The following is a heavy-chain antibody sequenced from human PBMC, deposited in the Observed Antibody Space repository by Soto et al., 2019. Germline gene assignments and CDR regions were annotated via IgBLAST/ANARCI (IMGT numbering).Heavy chain of an antibody. V-gene: IGHV4-34*01. J-gene: IGHJ4*02. Sequence: SETLSLTCSIYSGSFSGYYWSWIRQPPGKGLEWIGEISQSGNTNYSPSLKSRVSRSIDTSKKQFSLSLASVSAADTAVYYCARAPKVSGSSQTRPDFWGQGTLVTVSS. CDR1: SGSFSGYY. CDR3: ARAPKVSGSSQTRPDF. CDR2: ISQSGNT. D-gene: IGHD6-6*01.